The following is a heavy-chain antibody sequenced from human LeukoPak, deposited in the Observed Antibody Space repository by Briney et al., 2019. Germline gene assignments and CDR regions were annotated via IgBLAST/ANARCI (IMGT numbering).Heavy chain of an antibody. D-gene: IGHD3-22*01. CDR2: INHSGST. CDR3: ARGSTFTYYYDSSEDAFDI. Sequence: KPSETLSLTCTVSGYSISSGYYWSWIRQPPGKGLEWIGEINHSGSTNYNPSLKSRVTISVDTSKNQFSLKLSSVTAADTAVYYCARGSTFTYYYDSSEDAFDIWGQGTMVTVSS. V-gene: IGHV4-38-2*02. J-gene: IGHJ3*02. CDR1: GYSISSGYY.